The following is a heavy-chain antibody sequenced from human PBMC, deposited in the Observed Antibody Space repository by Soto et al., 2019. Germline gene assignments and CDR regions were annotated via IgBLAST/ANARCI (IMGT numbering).Heavy chain of an antibody. Sequence: QVQLVQSGAEVKKPGASVKVSCKASGYTFTGYYMHWVRQAPGQGLEWMGWINPNSGGTNYAQKVQGWVTMTRDTSISTAYMELSRLRSDDTAVYYCARANSSSWYNYYYGMDVWGQGTTVTVSS. CDR1: GYTFTGYY. CDR3: ARANSSSWYNYYYGMDV. CDR2: INPNSGGT. V-gene: IGHV1-2*04. D-gene: IGHD6-13*01. J-gene: IGHJ6*02.